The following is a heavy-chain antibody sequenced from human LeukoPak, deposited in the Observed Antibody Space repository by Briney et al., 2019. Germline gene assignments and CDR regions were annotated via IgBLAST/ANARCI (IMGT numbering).Heavy chain of an antibody. J-gene: IGHJ3*02. CDR2: IYPGDSDT. V-gene: IGHV5-51*01. Sequence: GEXXKISFKGSGYGFTSYWIGWVRQMPGKGLEWMGIIYPGDSDTRYSPSFQGQVTISADKSISTAYLQWSSLTASDTAMYYCARQKSIAARIAFDIWGQGTMVTVSS. CDR1: GYGFTSYW. CDR3: ARQKSIAARIAFDI. D-gene: IGHD6-6*01.